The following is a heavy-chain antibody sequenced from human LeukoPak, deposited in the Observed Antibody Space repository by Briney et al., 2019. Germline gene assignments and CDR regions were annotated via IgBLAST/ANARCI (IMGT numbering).Heavy chain of an antibody. D-gene: IGHD6-13*01. CDR1: GFTFGGNA. J-gene: IGHJ4*02. V-gene: IGHV3-23*01. CDR2: ISGGGDTT. Sequence: GGSLRLSCEAPGFTFGGNAMSWVRQVLGKGLEWVSYISGGGDTTHYADSVKGRFTISRDNSKNTLYLQMNYVRAEDTAVYYCARDRYTGVYDLFDFCGQGTLVTVSS. CDR3: ARDRYTGVYDLFDF.